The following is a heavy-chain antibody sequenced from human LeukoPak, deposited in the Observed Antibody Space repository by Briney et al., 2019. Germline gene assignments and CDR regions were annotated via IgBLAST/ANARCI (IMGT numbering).Heavy chain of an antibody. CDR3: ARDGLRTASLYGMDV. CDR1: GVTFSSYS. D-gene: IGHD2-2*01. J-gene: IGHJ6*02. Sequence: GGSLRLSCAASGVTFSSYSMNWVRQAPGKELEWVSSISSSSSYIYYADSVKGRFTISRDNAKNSLYLQMNSLRAEDTAVYYCARDGLRTASLYGMDVWGQGTTVTVSS. CDR2: ISSSSSYI. V-gene: IGHV3-21*01.